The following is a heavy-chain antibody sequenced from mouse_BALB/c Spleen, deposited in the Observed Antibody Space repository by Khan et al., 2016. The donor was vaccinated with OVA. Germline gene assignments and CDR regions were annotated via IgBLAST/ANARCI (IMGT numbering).Heavy chain of an antibody. CDR1: GYTFTSYW. Sequence: DLVKPGTSVKLSCKASGYTFTSYWINWIKQSPGQGLEWIGRIGPGSSNTYYNEMFKGKAALTVDTSSSTAYIQLSSLSSEDSAVSFYARENYYGRSCYAMDYWGQGTSVTVSS. D-gene: IGHD1-1*01. J-gene: IGHJ4*01. V-gene: IGHV1S41*01. CDR2: IGPGSSNT. CDR3: ARENYYGRSCYAMDY.